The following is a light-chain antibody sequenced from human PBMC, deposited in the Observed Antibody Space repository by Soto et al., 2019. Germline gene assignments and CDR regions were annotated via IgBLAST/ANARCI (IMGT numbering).Light chain of an antibody. J-gene: IGLJ2*01. V-gene: IGLV1-44*01. CDR1: SSNIGSNT. Sequence: QSVLTQPPSASGTPGQWVIISCSGSSSNIGSNTVNWYQQLPGTAPKLLIHTNNQRPSGVPDRFSASWSGTSASLAISGLQSEDEADYYCAAWDDSLNGVVFGGGTKLTVL. CDR3: AAWDDSLNGVV. CDR2: TNN.